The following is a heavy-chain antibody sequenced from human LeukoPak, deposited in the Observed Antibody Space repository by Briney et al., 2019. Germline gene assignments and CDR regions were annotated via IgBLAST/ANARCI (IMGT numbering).Heavy chain of an antibody. V-gene: IGHV1-18*01. Sequence: ASVKVSCKASGYTFTSYDINWVRQATGQGLEWMGWISAYNGNTNYAQKLQGRVTMTTDTSTSTAYMELRSLRSDDTAVYCCARDEVGAKLDYWGQGTLVTVSS. CDR1: GYTFTSYD. CDR2: ISAYNGNT. CDR3: ARDEVGAKLDY. J-gene: IGHJ4*02. D-gene: IGHD1-26*01.